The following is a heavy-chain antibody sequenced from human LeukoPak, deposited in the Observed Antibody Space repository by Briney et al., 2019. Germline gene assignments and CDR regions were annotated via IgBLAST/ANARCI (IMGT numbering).Heavy chain of an antibody. Sequence: PGRSLRLSCAASGYPFSSYGVHWVRQAPGKGLEWVAVILYDGSNKYYADSVKGRFTISRDNSKNTLYLQMNSLRAEDTAVYYCAKGSSTSWDTMDVWGKGTTVTVSS. V-gene: IGHV3-30*18. J-gene: IGHJ6*04. CDR2: ILYDGSNK. D-gene: IGHD2-2*01. CDR3: AKGSSTSWDTMDV. CDR1: GYPFSSYG.